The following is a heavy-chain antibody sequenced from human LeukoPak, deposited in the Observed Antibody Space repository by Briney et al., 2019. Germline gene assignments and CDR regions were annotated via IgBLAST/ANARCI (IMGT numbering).Heavy chain of an antibody. CDR3: ASFSYDSSDYAYWYFDL. CDR1: GYTFTSCG. V-gene: IGHV1-18*01. J-gene: IGHJ2*01. D-gene: IGHD3-22*01. Sequence: ASVKVCCKASGYTFTSCGISWVRQAPGQGLVWMGWISAYNGNTNYAQKLQGRVTMTTDTSTSTAYMELRSLRSDDTAVYYCASFSYDSSDYAYWYFDLWGRGTLVTVSS. CDR2: ISAYNGNT.